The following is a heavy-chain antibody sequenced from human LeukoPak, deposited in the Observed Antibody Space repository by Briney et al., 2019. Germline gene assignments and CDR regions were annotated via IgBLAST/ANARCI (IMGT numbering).Heavy chain of an antibody. D-gene: IGHD3-3*01. CDR2: IYYRGST. J-gene: IGHJ4*02. CDR1: GGSISSYY. V-gene: IGHV4-59*08. Sequence: SETLSLTCTVSGGSISSYYGSWIRQPPGKGLEWIGYIYYRGSTNYNPSLKSRVTISVDTPKNQFSLKLNSVTAADTAVYYCASLGGNAGGYWGQGTLVTVSS. CDR3: ASLGGNAGGY.